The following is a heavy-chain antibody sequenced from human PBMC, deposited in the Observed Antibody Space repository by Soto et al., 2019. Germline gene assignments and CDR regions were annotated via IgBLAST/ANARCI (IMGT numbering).Heavy chain of an antibody. CDR3: ARVTGPMDGDYGAHFQH. V-gene: IGHV4-61*01. Sequence: SETLSLTCTVSGGSVSSGSYYWSWIRQPPGKGLEWIGYIYYSGSTNYNPSLKSRVTISVDTSKNQFSLKLSSVTAADTAVYYCARVTGPMDGDYGAHFQHWGQGTLVTVSS. D-gene: IGHD4-17*01. CDR2: IYYSGST. J-gene: IGHJ1*01. CDR1: GGSVSSGSYY.